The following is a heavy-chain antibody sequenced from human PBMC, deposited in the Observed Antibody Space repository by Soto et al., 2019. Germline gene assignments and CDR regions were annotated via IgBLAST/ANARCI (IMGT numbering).Heavy chain of an antibody. J-gene: IGHJ3*02. CDR3: AKDKGPLSSSHAFDI. CDR2: ISYDGSNK. V-gene: IGHV3-30*18. CDR1: GFTLSSYG. D-gene: IGHD6-6*01. Sequence: QVQLVESGGGVVQPGRSLRLSCAASGFTLSSYGMHWVRQAPGKGLEWVAVISYDGSNKYYADSVKGRFTISRDNSKNTLYLQMNSLRAEDTDVYYCAKDKGPLSSSHAFDIWGQGTMVTVSS.